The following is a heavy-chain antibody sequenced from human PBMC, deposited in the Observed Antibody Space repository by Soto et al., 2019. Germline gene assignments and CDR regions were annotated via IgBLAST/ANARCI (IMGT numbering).Heavy chain of an antibody. D-gene: IGHD3-16*01. CDR1: GDSISSPDYY. J-gene: IGHJ5*01. Sequence: SETLSLTCTASGDSISSPDYYWSWIRQAPGKGLELIGYVYYRGSIYYTPSFESRVSISIDTSKNQFSLRLTSVTAADSAVYFCARVTFTPNWFDSWGQGILVTVSS. V-gene: IGHV4-30-4*01. CDR2: VYYRGSI. CDR3: ARVTFTPNWFDS.